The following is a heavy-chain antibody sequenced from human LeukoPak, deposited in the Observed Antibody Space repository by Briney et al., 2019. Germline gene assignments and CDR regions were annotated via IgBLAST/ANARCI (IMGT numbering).Heavy chain of an antibody. CDR1: GGSVSSGSYY. CDR2: IYYSGST. D-gene: IGHD6-19*01. V-gene: IGHV4-61*01. CDR3: ARAVSSGWYPYYFDY. J-gene: IGHJ4*02. Sequence: SETLSLTCTVSGGSVSSGSYYWSWIRQPPGKGLEWIGYIYYSGSTNYNPSLKSRVTISVDTSKNQFSLKLSSVTAADTAVYYCARAVSSGWYPYYFDYWGQGTLVTVSP.